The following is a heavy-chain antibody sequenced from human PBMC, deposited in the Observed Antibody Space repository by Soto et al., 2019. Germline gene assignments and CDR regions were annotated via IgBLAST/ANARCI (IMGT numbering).Heavy chain of an antibody. CDR1: GFTFNNYA. CDR3: AKTFLARYCSSSICYDPADYFDY. D-gene: IGHD2-2*01. J-gene: IGHJ4*02. CDR2: INNGGDNI. V-gene: IGHV3-23*01. Sequence: GGSLRLSCAASGFTFNNYAMSWVRQAPGKGLEWVSSINNGGDNIYYADSVKGRFTISRDNSKSTLYLQMNSLRAEDTAVYYCAKTFLARYCSSSICYDPADYFDYWGQGTLVTVSS.